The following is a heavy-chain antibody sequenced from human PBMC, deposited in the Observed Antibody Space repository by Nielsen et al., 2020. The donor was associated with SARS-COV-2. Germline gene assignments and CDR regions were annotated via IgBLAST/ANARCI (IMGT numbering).Heavy chain of an antibody. D-gene: IGHD3-10*01. J-gene: IGHJ4*02. CDR2: ISSSSSTI. V-gene: IGHV3-48*02. Sequence: GESLKISCAASGFTFSSYSMNWVRQAPGKGLEWVSYISSSSSTIYYADSVKGRFTISRDNAKNSLYLQMNSLRDEDTAVYYCAREFHGSGSYAWDYWGQGTLVTVSS. CDR3: AREFHGSGSYAWDY. CDR1: GFTFSSYS.